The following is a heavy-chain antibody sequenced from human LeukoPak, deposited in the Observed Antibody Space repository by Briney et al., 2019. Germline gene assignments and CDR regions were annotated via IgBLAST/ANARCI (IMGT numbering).Heavy chain of an antibody. V-gene: IGHV3-15*01. J-gene: IGHJ4*02. Sequence: GGSLRLSCAASGFTFSNAWMSWVRQAPGKGLEWVCRIKSKTDGGTTDYAAPVKGRFTISRDDSKNTLYLQMNSLKTEDTAVYYCTNPNYYGSGSYYYFDYWGPGTLVTVPS. D-gene: IGHD3-10*01. CDR1: GFTFSNAW. CDR2: IKSKTDGGTT. CDR3: TNPNYYGSGSYYYFDY.